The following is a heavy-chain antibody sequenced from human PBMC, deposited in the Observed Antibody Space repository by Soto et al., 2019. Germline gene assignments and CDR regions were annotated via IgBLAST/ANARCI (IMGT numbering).Heavy chain of an antibody. V-gene: IGHV4-39*01. Sequence: QLQLQESGPGLVKPSETLSLACTVSGGSISSNSYYWDWIRQPPGKGLEWIGSMYYSGATYHNPSLHSRVNISVDTSKNQFSLHLSSVTAADTAVYYCARHAAYDSVWGKSDGSDYWGQGTLVTVSS. CDR3: ARHAAYDSVWGKSDGSDY. CDR1: GGSISSNSYY. J-gene: IGHJ4*02. D-gene: IGHD3-16*01. CDR2: MYYSGAT.